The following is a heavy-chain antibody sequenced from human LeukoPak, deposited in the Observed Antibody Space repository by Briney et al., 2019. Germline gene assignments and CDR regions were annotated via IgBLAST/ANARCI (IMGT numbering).Heavy chain of an antibody. D-gene: IGHD3-3*01. V-gene: IGHV3-30*02. CDR2: IRYDGTNK. CDR3: AKDTHNGYDDPSALYDY. J-gene: IGHJ4*02. CDR1: GFTFSNFG. Sequence: PGGSQRLSCAASGFTFSNFGLHWVRQAPDKGLEWVAFIRYDGTNKYYADSLKGRFTISRDNSKSTLYLQMNSLRPEDTAVYYCAKDTHNGYDDPSALYDYWGQGTLVTVSS.